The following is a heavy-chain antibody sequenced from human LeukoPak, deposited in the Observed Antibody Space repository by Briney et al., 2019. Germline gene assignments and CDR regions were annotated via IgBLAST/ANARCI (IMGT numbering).Heavy chain of an antibody. J-gene: IGHJ4*02. V-gene: IGHV3-53*01. CDR3: ARDRGSSSKGGRPIDY. Sequence: PGGSLRLSCAAHGFTVSNAYIGWVRQAPGRGLGWDPVFYSGGSTYYADSVKGRFTISRDNAKNSLYLQMNSLRAEDTAVYYCARDRGSSSKGGRPIDYWGQGTLGTVSS. CDR1: GFTVSNAY. CDR2: FYSGGST. D-gene: IGHD6-13*01.